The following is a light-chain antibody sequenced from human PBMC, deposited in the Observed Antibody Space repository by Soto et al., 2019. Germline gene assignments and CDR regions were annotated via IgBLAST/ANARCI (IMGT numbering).Light chain of an antibody. Sequence: QSALTQPASVSGSPGQSITISCTGTSSDVGGYNYVSWYQQHPGKAPKLMIYEVTHRPSGVSNRFSGSKSGITASLTISGLQAEDEADYYCSSYTSSSSLGVFGGGTQLTVL. CDR2: EVT. CDR3: SSYTSSSSLGV. J-gene: IGLJ3*02. V-gene: IGLV2-14*01. CDR1: SSDVGGYNY.